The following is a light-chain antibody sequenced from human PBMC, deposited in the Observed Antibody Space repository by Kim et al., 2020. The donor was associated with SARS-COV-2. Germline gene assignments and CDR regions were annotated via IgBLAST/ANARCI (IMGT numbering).Light chain of an antibody. Sequence: DIQMTQSPSSLSASVGDRVTITCRTTQSIYSHLNWYQQKPGRAPKLLIFAASTLQGGVPSRFSGSGSETDFTLTISSLQPDDFATYFCQQSYITPSPFAPGTKVDIK. CDR1: QSIYSH. CDR2: AAS. CDR3: QQSYITPSP. V-gene: IGKV1-39*01. J-gene: IGKJ3*01.